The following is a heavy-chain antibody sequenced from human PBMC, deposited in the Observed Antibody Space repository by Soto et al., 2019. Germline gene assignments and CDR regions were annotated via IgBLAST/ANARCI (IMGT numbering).Heavy chain of an antibody. CDR2: ISGSGFKK. CDR3: AKNQGVELVPLATVDWFDP. V-gene: IGHV3-23*01. Sequence: GGSLRLSCAASGFIFENFGMSWVRQAPGKGLEWISSISGSGFKKYYADSVRGRFTISRDNSKSTVYLELNNLSAEDTAVYHCAKNQGVELVPLATVDWFDPWGQGSVVTVSS. CDR1: GFIFENFG. J-gene: IGHJ5*02. D-gene: IGHD1-26*01.